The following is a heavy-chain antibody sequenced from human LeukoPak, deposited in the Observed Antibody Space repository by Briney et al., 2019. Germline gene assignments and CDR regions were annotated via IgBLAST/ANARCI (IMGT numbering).Heavy chain of an antibody. V-gene: IGHV1-18*01. CDR1: GYTFTSYG. D-gene: IGHD3-10*01. CDR2: ISAYNGNT. Sequence: ASVKVSCKASGYTFTSYGISWVRQAPGQGLEWMGWISAYNGNTNYAQKLQGRVTMTTDTSTSTAYMELRSLRSDDTAVYCCARITMVRPPDDYWGQGTLVTVSS. J-gene: IGHJ4*02. CDR3: ARITMVRPPDDY.